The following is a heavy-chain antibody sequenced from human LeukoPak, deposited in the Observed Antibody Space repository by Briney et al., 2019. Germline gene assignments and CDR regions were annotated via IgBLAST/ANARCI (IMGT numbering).Heavy chain of an antibody. CDR2: ISGSGGST. Sequence: GASLRLSCAASGFTFSSYAMSWVRQAPGKGLEWVSAISGSGGSTYYADSVKGRFTISRDNSKNTLYLQMNSLRAEDTAVYYCAKDRTSYYDFWSGYYPGGFDYRGQGTLVTVSS. V-gene: IGHV3-23*01. CDR1: GFTFSSYA. CDR3: AKDRTSYYDFWSGYYPGGFDY. D-gene: IGHD3-3*01. J-gene: IGHJ4*02.